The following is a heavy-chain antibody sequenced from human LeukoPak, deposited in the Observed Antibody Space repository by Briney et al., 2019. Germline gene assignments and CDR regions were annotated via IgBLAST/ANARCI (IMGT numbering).Heavy chain of an antibody. CDR1: GGAISSTSFY. D-gene: IGHD2-2*01. J-gene: IGHJ4*02. Sequence: SETLSLTCTVSGGAISSTSFYWGWIRQPPGKGMEWIGSIDYSGNTYYNLSLKSRVTTSVDTSKNQLSLKLRSVSATDTAVYFCARICSGSSCYVDYWGQGTLVTVSS. CDR3: ARICSGSSCYVDY. V-gene: IGHV4-39*01. CDR2: IDYSGNT.